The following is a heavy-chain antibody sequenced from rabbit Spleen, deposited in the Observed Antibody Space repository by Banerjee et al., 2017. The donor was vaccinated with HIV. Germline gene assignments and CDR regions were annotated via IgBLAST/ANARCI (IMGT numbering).Heavy chain of an antibody. J-gene: IGHJ4*01. D-gene: IGHD1-1*01. V-gene: IGHV1S45*01. Sequence: QQQLEESGGGLVKPGGTLTLTCKVSGIDFSSYYYMCWVRQAPGKGLELIACIYVGSGGGTKYASWAKGRFTIFKTSSTTVTLEMTSLTVADTATFFCARDGRSTSAWSFNLWGQGTLVTVS. CDR3: ARDGRSTSAWSFNL. CDR2: IYVGSGGGT. CDR1: GIDFSSYYY.